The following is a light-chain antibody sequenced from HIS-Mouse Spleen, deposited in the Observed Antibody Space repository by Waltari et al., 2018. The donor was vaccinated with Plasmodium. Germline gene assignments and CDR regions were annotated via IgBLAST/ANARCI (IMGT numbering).Light chain of an antibody. Sequence: ELVMTQSPAPLSVSPGESATLSCRASQRVRTNLAWYQQKPGQAPRLLIYGASTRATGIPARFSGSGSGTEFTLTISSLQSEDFAVYYCQQYNNWSFTFGPGTKVDIK. V-gene: IGKV3-15*01. CDR3: QQYNNWSFT. CDR2: GAS. J-gene: IGKJ3*01. CDR1: QRVRTN.